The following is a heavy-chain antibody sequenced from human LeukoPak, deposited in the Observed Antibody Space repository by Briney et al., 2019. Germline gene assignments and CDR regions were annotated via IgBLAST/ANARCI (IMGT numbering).Heavy chain of an antibody. D-gene: IGHD3-10*01. Sequence: SQTLSLTCTVSADSLSSGGHYWAWIRQLPGRGLESIGFIHHSGSSRHNPSLKDRVAISVDASRKQFALRLSSVTAADTAIYYCARGGNRFGGFYFDYWGQGIQVIVSS. CDR1: ADSLSSGGHY. CDR3: ARGGNRFGGFYFDY. CDR2: IHHSGSS. J-gene: IGHJ4*02. V-gene: IGHV4-31*03.